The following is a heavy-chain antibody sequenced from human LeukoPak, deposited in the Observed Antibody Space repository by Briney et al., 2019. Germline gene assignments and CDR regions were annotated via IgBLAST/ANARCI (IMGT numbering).Heavy chain of an antibody. CDR3: ARDRVPHNYYDSSGHPDY. CDR2: INPNSGGT. CDR1: GYTFTGYY. V-gene: IGHV1-2*02. D-gene: IGHD3-22*01. Sequence: ASVKVSCKASGYTFTGYYMHWVRQAPGQGLEWMGWINPNSGGTNYAQKFQGRVTMTRDTSISTAYMELSRLRSDDTAVYYCARDRVPHNYYDSSGHPDYWGQGTLVTVSS. J-gene: IGHJ4*02.